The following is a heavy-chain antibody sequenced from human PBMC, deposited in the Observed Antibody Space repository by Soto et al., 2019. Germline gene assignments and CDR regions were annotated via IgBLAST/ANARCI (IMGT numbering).Heavy chain of an antibody. V-gene: IGHV3-53*01. D-gene: IGHD3-3*01. CDR1: GFVVTNYY. CDR3: AREPLWSGPLPLDAFDL. CDR2: VFIGGGT. Sequence: GGSLRLSCAASGFVVTNYYMSWVRQAPGKGLDGVAVVFIGGGTHYGESLKGRFTISRDNSKNTLHLQMNSLRAEDTAVYYCAREPLWSGPLPLDAFDLWGQGTMVTVSS. J-gene: IGHJ3*01.